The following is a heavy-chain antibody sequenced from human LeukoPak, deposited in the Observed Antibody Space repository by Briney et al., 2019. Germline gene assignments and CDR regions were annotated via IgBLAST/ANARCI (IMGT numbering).Heavy chain of an antibody. Sequence: GRSLRLSCAASGFTFSNYAMSWVRQAPGKGLEWVSAISGSGGSTYYADSVKGRFTISRDNSKNTLYLQMNSLRAEDTAVYYCAKVENYYDSSGYYSFDYWGQGTLVTVSS. J-gene: IGHJ4*02. CDR1: GFTFSNYA. CDR2: ISGSGGST. CDR3: AKVENYYDSSGYYSFDY. D-gene: IGHD3-22*01. V-gene: IGHV3-23*01.